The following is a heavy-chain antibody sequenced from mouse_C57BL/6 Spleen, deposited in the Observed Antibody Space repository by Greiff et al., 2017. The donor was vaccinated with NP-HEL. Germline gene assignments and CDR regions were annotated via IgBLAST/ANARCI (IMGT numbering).Heavy chain of an antibody. V-gene: IGHV6-6*01. J-gene: IGHJ2*01. CDR1: GFTFSDAW. CDR2: IRNKANNHAT. D-gene: IGHD1-1*01. Sequence: EVKLQESGGGLVQPGGSMKLSCAASGFTFSDAWMDWVRQSPEKGLEWVAEIRNKANNHATYYAESVKGRFTISRDDSKSSVYLQMNSLRAEDTGIYCCTSITTVVENFDYWGQGTTLTVSS. CDR3: TSITTVVENFDY.